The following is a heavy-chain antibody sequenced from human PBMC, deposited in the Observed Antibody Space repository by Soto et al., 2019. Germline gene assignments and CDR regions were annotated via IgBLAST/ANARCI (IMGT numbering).Heavy chain of an antibody. J-gene: IGHJ4*02. V-gene: IGHV4-39*01. CDR1: GGSISGNNWS. CDR2: MYYTGTT. CDR3: ASPLYCSDDRCSLGFDF. D-gene: IGHD2-15*01. Sequence: PQLQESGPGLVKPSETLSLICSVSGGSISGNNWSWGWIRQPPGKGLEWIGNMYYTGTTFYNPSLKSRVAISMDTSTNQVSLKLTSVTAADTAVYYCASPLYCSDDRCSLGFDFWGQGVLVTVSS.